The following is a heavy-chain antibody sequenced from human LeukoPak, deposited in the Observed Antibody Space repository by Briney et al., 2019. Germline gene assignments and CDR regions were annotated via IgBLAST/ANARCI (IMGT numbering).Heavy chain of an antibody. CDR3: ARDSYSSSRNDY. Sequence: GTSLRLSCAASGFTFSSYSMNWVRQAPGKGLEWLSNISRGSTTIYYADSVKGRFTISRDNAKNSLYLQMNSLRAEDTAVYYCARDSYSSSRNDYWGQGILVTVSS. J-gene: IGHJ4*02. D-gene: IGHD6-13*01. CDR2: ISRGSTTI. CDR1: GFTFSSYS. V-gene: IGHV3-48*01.